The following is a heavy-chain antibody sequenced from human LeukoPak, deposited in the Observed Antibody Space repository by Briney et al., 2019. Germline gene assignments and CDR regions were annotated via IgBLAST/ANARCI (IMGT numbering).Heavy chain of an antibody. CDR3: ARDYDILTGYLPDAFDI. D-gene: IGHD3-9*01. CDR1: GYTFTSYG. J-gene: IGHJ3*02. Sequence: ASVKVSCKASGYTFTSYGISWVRQAPGQGLEWMGWISAYNGYTNYAQKLQGRVTMTTDTSTSTAYMELRSLRSDDTAVYYCARDYDILTGYLPDAFDIWGKGTTVTVSS. V-gene: IGHV1-18*01. CDR2: ISAYNGYT.